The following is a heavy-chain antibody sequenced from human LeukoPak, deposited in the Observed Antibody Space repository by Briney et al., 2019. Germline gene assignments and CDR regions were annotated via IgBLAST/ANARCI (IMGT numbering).Heavy chain of an antibody. CDR3: VSPRGFSYGYFDY. CDR2: IYYSKNT. J-gene: IGHJ4*02. CDR1: TFSSYA. V-gene: IGHV4-39*01. Sequence: TFSSYAMSWVRQAPGRGLEGIGSIYYSKNTYYNPSLKSRVTISADTSKNQFSLTLGSVSATDTAVYYCVSPRGFSYGYFDYWGQGTLVTVSS. D-gene: IGHD5-18*01.